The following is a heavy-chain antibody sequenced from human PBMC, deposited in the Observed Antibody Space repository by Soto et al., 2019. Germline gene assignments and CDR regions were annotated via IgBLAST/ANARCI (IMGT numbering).Heavy chain of an antibody. V-gene: IGHV3-30*18. D-gene: IGHD2-21*02. CDR1: GFTFSSYG. Sequence: QVQLVESGGGVVQPGRSLRLSCAASGFTFSSYGMHWVRQAPGKGPEWVAVISYDGSTKYYADSVKGRFTISRDNSKNTLYLQMNSLRAEDTAVYYCAKDKVPVVVTAPFDYWGQGTLVTVSS. CDR2: ISYDGSTK. CDR3: AKDKVPVVVTAPFDY. J-gene: IGHJ4*02.